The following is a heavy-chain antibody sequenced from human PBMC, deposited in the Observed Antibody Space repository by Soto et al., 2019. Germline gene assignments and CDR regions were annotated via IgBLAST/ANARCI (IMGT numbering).Heavy chain of an antibody. CDR3: ARGEQLGTYPYYGMDV. CDR2: INHSGST. V-gene: IGHV4-34*01. J-gene: IGHJ6*02. CDR1: GGSFSGYY. Sequence: SETLSLTCAVYGGSFSGYYWSWIRQPPGKGLEWIGEINHSGSTNYNPSLKSRVTISVDTSKNQFSLKLSSVTAADTAVYYCARGEQLGTYPYYGMDVWGQGTTVTVSS. D-gene: IGHD6-13*01.